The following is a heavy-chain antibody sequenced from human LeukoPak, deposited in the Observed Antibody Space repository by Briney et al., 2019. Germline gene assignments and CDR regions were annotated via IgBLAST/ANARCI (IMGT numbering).Heavy chain of an antibody. CDR3: ARSYSNHLFGMDV. D-gene: IGHD4-11*01. CDR1: GFIVSSYY. Sequence: GGSLRLSCVASGFIVSSYYMTWVRQAPGKGLMWDSVIYSGGSTYYADSVKGRVAISRDNSKDTVFLQMSSVRAEDTAVYYCARSYSNHLFGMDVWGQGTTVTVTS. CDR2: IYSGGST. V-gene: IGHV3-66*01. J-gene: IGHJ6*02.